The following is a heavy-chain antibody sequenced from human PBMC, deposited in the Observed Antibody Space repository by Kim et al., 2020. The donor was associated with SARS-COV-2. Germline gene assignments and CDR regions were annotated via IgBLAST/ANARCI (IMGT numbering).Heavy chain of an antibody. J-gene: IGHJ3*02. V-gene: IGHV4-39*01. CDR1: GASITSTNFY. CDR3: ARHRERGSFSAGAFDI. Sequence: SETLSLTCTVSGASITSTNFYGGWIRQPPGKGLEWIGDVYFSGGTYYNPALTGRVTISVDTSKNPVSLKLNSVSAADSAVYYCARHRERGSFSAGAFDIWGQGTMVTVSS. D-gene: IGHD1-1*01. CDR2: VYFSGGT.